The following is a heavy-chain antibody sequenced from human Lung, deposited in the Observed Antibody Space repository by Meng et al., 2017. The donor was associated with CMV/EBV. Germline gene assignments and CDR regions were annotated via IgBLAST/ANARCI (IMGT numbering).Heavy chain of an antibody. V-gene: IGHV1-69*05. D-gene: IGHD2-2*01. CDR2: IIPIFGTA. J-gene: IGHJ6*02. Sequence: SSAISWLRPAPGQGLEWLGGIIPIFGTANYAQKFHGRVTITTDESTSTAYMELSSLRSEDTAVYYCAGGRCSCTSCFYCYYYGMDVWGQGTTVTVSS. CDR1: SSA. CDR3: AGGRCSCTSCFYCYYYGMDV.